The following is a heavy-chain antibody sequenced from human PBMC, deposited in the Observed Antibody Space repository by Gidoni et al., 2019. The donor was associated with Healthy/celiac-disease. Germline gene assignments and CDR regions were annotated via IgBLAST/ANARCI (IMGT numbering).Heavy chain of an antibody. Sequence: QVQLVESGGGVVQPGRSLRLSCAASGFTFSSYGMHWVRQAPGKGLELVAVISYDGSNKYYADSVKGRFTSSRDNSKNTLYLQMNSLRAEDTAVYYCASNRPTTDLSMATTLDYWGQGTLVTVSS. J-gene: IGHJ4*02. V-gene: IGHV3-30*03. CDR2: ISYDGSNK. D-gene: IGHD5-12*01. CDR3: ASNRPTTDLSMATTLDY. CDR1: GFTFSSYG.